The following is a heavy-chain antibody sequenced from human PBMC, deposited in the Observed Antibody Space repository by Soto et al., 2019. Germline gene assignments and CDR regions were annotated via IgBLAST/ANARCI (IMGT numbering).Heavy chain of an antibody. Sequence: NTPGESLKISCKGSGYSFTSYWIGWVRQMPGKGLEWMGIIYPGDSDTRYSPSFQGQVTISADKSISTAYLQWSSLKASDTAMYYCARIYDSSGYYYTLPGPAFEIWGQGTMVTVSS. V-gene: IGHV5-51*01. J-gene: IGHJ3*02. CDR1: GYSFTSYW. CDR3: ARIYDSSGYYYTLPGPAFEI. CDR2: IYPGDSDT. D-gene: IGHD3-22*01.